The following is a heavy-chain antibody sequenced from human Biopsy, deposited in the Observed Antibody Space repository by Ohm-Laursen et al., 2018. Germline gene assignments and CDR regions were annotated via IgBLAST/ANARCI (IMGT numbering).Heavy chain of an antibody. CDR1: GVSISSYF. V-gene: IGHV4-59*07. CDR2: IYYSGST. Sequence: DTLSLTCAVSGVSISSYFWNWIRQPPGKGLEWIGDIYYSGSTKYNPSLKSRVTISVDMSKSQLSLKLTSVTTADTAVYYCARGNEVMVTGPYFFDYWGQGTLVIVSS. J-gene: IGHJ4*02. D-gene: IGHD2-21*02. CDR3: ARGNEVMVTGPYFFDY.